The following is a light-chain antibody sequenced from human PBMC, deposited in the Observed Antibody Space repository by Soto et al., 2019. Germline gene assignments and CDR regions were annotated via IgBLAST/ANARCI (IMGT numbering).Light chain of an antibody. V-gene: IGKV2-30*01. J-gene: IGKJ1*01. CDR2: TVS. CDR1: QSVVYQDGKGY. Sequence: DVVMAQSPTSPPVTLGPPASISWQSSQSVVYQDGKGYLNWFQQRPGQSPKRLIYTVSNRDSGVPERFSGGGSGTDFTLKISRVEAEDVGIYYCMQGTYWPPTFGQGTKVEI. CDR3: MQGTYWPPT.